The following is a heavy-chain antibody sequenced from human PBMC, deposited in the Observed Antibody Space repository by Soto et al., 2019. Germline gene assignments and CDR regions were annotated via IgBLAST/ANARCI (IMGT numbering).Heavy chain of an antibody. J-gene: IGHJ6*02. D-gene: IGHD3-3*01. V-gene: IGHV3-7*01. CDR2: IKQDGSEK. CDR3: ARDGRFDERGGIYYYYGMDV. Sequence: GGSLSLSCAASGFTFSSYWMSWVRHAPGKGLEWVANIKQDGSEKYYVDSVKGRFTISRDNAKNSLYLQMNSLRAEDTAVYYCARDGRFDERGGIYYYYGMDVWGQGTTVTVPS. CDR1: GFTFSSYW.